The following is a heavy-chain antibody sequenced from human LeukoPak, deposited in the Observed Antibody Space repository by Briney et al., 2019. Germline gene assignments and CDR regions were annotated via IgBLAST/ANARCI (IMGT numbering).Heavy chain of an antibody. CDR1: GYTFTSYA. D-gene: IGHD3-9*01. J-gene: IGHJ6*02. V-gene: IGHV1-3*01. Sequence: ASVKVSCKASGYTFTSYAMHWVRQAPGQRPEWMGWINAGNANTKYSQKFQGRVTITRDTSANTGYMELSRLSSEDTAVYYCARDQPPYYDILTGHQTYYYYGMDIWGQGTTVTVSS. CDR3: ARDQPPYYDILTGHQTYYYYGMDI. CDR2: INAGNANT.